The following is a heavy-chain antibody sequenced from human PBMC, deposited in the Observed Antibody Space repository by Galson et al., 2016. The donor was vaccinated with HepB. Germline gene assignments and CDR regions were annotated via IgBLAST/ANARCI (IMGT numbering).Heavy chain of an antibody. CDR2: IRGSGTGT. CDR1: GFSISIYS. D-gene: IGHD6-19*01. CDR3: AQISLVGYNSGWGGSFDI. V-gene: IGHV3-23*01. J-gene: IGHJ3*02. Sequence: SLRLSCAASGFSISIYSMNWVRQAPGKGLEWVSAIRGSGTGTSYTDSVKGRFTISRDNSKNTLYLQMNSLRAEDAAVYYCAQISLVGYNSGWGGSFDIWGPGTMVTVSS.